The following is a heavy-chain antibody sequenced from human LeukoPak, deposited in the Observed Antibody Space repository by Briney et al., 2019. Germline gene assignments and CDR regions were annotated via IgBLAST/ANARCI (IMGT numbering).Heavy chain of an antibody. D-gene: IGHD1-26*01. CDR3: ARGEGSVAFDP. V-gene: IGHV4-39*07. Sequence: SETLSLTCTVSGGSISTSNYYWGWIRQPPGKGLEWIGNIFYSGSTYYSPSLKSRVTISLDTSRNQFSLKLNSVTAADTAVYYCARGEGSVAFDPWGQGTLVTVSS. CDR2: IFYSGST. CDR1: GGSISTSNYY. J-gene: IGHJ5*02.